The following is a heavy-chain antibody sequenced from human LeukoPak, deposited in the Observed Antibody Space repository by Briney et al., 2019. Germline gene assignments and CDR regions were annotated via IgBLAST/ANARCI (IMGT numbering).Heavy chain of an antibody. CDR3: ATQPGAAGARGDWFDP. CDR2: INPNTGGT. CDR1: GYTFTDYY. V-gene: IGHV1-2*02. J-gene: IGHJ5*02. D-gene: IGHD6-13*01. Sequence: ASVKVSCKASGYTFTDYYIHWVRQAPEQGLEWMGWINPNTGGTNYAQKFQGGVTMTRDTSISTAYMELSSLRSDDTAVYYCATQPGAAGARGDWFDPWGQGTLVTVSS.